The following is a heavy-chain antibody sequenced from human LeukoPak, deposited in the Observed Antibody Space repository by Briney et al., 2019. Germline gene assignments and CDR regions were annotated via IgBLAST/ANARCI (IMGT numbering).Heavy chain of an antibody. J-gene: IGHJ4*02. CDR3: ARAFRRYDILTGYSY. V-gene: IGHV3-33*01. CDR2: IWYDGSNK. Sequence: GGSLRLSCAASGFTFSSYGTHWVRQAPGKGLEWVAVIWYDGSNKYYADSVKGRFTISRDNSKNTLYLQMNSLRAEDTAVYYCARAFRRYDILTGYSYWGQGTLVTVSS. D-gene: IGHD3-9*01. CDR1: GFTFSSYG.